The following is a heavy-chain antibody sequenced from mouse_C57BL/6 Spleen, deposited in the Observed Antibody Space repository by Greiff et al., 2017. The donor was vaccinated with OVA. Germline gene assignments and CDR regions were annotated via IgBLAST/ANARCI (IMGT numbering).Heavy chain of an antibody. J-gene: IGHJ2*01. Sequence: EVMLVESGGGLVKPGGSLKLSCAASGFTFSDYGMHWVRQAPEKGLEWVAYISSGSSTIYYADTVKGRFTISRDNAKNTLFLQMTSLRSEDTAMYYCARYDDGYLDYWGQGTTLTVSS. V-gene: IGHV5-17*01. CDR3: ARYDDGYLDY. CDR1: GFTFSDYG. D-gene: IGHD2-3*01. CDR2: ISSGSSTI.